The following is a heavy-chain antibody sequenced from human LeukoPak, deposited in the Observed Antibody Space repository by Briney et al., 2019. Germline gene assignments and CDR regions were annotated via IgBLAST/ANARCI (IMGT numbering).Heavy chain of an antibody. CDR3: ARDGGIYGDHVYAFDI. CDR1: GFTFSDYY. D-gene: IGHD4-17*01. J-gene: IGHJ3*02. V-gene: IGHV3-11*01. CDR2: ISSGGSTI. Sequence: GGSLRLSCAASGFTFSDYYMSWIRQAPGKGLEWVSYISSGGSTIYYADSVKGRFTISRDNAKNSLYLQMNSLRAEDTAVYYCARDGGIYGDHVYAFDIWGQGTMVTVSS.